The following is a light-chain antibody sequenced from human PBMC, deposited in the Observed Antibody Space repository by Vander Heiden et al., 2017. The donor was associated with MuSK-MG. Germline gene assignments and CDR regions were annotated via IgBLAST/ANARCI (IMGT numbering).Light chain of an antibody. J-gene: IGKJ1*01. CDR2: DAS. Sequence: DIQMTQSPSTRSASVGDRVTITCRASQSINNWLAWYQQKPGKAPKLLIYDASSLERGVPSRFSGSGSGTEFTLTISSLQPDDFATYSCQQENYSPRTFGQGTKVEIK. CDR3: QQENYSPRT. CDR1: QSINNW. V-gene: IGKV1-5*01.